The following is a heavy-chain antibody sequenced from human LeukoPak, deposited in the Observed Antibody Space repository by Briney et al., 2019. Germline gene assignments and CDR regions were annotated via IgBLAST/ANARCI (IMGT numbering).Heavy chain of an antibody. Sequence: SETLSLTRTISGGSVRDYYWSWIRQSPGKGLEWIGYIYHTGSTSYGPSLKSRVTISADTSQNQFSLKLSSVTAADTAVYYCASRKLGNDYWGQGTLVTVSS. CDR1: GGSVRDYY. CDR2: IYHTGST. CDR3: ASRKLGNDY. V-gene: IGHV4-59*02. D-gene: IGHD7-27*01. J-gene: IGHJ4*02.